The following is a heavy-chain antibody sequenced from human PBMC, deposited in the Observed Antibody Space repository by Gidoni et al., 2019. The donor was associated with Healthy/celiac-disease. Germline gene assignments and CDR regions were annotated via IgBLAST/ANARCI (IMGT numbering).Heavy chain of an antibody. CDR2: IKSTTDGGTT. CDR1: GFTYSNAW. V-gene: IGHV3-15*01. Sequence: EVQLVESGGGWVKPGGSLRLSWAASGFTYSNAWMSWARQAPGKGLEWVGRIKSTTDGGTTDYAAPVKGRFTISRDYSKNTLYLQMNSLKTEDTAVYYCTTEGVGAKTGAFDIWGQGTMVTVSS. CDR3: TTEGVGAKTGAFDI. J-gene: IGHJ3*02. D-gene: IGHD1-26*01.